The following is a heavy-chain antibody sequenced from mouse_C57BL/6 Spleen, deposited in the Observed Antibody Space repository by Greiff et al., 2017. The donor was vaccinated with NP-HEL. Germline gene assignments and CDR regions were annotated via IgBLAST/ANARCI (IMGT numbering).Heavy chain of an antibody. CDR2: IDPSDSYT. D-gene: IGHD3-1*01. V-gene: IGHV1-69*01. Sequence: QVHVKQPGAELVMPGASVKLSCKASGYTFTSYWMHWVKQRPGQGLEWIGEIDPSDSYTNYNQKFKGKSTLTVDKSSSTAYMQLSSLTSEDSAVYYCARSQYYYAMDYWGQGTSVTVSS. CDR1: GYTFTSYW. J-gene: IGHJ4*01. CDR3: ARSQYYYAMDY.